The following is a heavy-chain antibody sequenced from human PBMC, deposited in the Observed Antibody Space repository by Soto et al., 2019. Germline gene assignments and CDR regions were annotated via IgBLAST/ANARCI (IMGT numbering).Heavy chain of an antibody. V-gene: IGHV4-59*01. Sequence: SETLSLTCTVSGGSISSYYWSWIRQPPGKGLEWIGYIYYSGSTNYNPSLKSRVTISVDTSKNQFSLKLSSATAADTAVYYCARGDIAAAPDYWGQGTLVTVSS. CDR1: GGSISSYY. CDR3: ARGDIAAAPDY. J-gene: IGHJ4*02. CDR2: IYYSGST. D-gene: IGHD6-13*01.